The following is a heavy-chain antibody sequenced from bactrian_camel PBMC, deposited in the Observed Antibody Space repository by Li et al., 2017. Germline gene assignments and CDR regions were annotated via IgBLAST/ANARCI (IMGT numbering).Heavy chain of an antibody. D-gene: IGHD1*01. V-gene: IGHV3S40*01. Sequence: DVQLVESGGGSVQDGGSLRLACAASGYTYSSCIGWFRQAPGKEREAVAAIYIGGGSTYYADSVKGRFTISRDNAKGTVDLQMNSLKPEDTALYFCAAEIPRGDRCYSGSHFGYVGQGTQVTVS. CDR2: IYIGGGST. J-gene: IGHJ4*01. CDR1: GYTYSSC.